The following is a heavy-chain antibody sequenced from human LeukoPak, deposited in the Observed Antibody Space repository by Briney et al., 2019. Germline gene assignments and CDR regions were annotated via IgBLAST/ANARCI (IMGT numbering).Heavy chain of an antibody. D-gene: IGHD6-13*01. CDR1: EFTFRSYS. CDR3: AREGYSSSELVL. CDR2: ISSSSSYI. Sequence: GGPLKLSCEASEFTFRSYSMNWFRQAPGKGLKGFSSISSSSSYIYYADSVKGRFTISRDNAKNSLYLQMNSLRAEDTAVYYCAREGYSSSELVLWGQGTMVTVSS. V-gene: IGHV3-21*01. J-gene: IGHJ3*01.